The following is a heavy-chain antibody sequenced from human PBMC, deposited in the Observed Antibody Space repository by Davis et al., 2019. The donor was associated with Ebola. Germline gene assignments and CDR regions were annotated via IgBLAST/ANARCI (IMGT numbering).Heavy chain of an antibody. V-gene: IGHV3-53*01. CDR1: GFIVSDKY. D-gene: IGHD4-17*01. Sequence: GGSLRLSCVVSGFIVSDKYMSWVRQAPGKGLEWVSVLYTDGRTYHSDSAKGRFTISRDNAKNTVSLQMNDLRVEDTAVYFCTRHVPGDFWFFDLWGRGTMVTVSS. J-gene: IGHJ2*01. CDR2: LYTDGRT. CDR3: TRHVPGDFWFFDL.